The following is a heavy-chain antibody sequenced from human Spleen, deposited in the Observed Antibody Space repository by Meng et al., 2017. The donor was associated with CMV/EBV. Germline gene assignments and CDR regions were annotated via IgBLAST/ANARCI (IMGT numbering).Heavy chain of an antibody. CDR2: IYSIGST. J-gene: IGHJ4*02. V-gene: IGHV4-59*01. CDR1: GVSINHYY. CDR3: ARDRGVLYYFDH. D-gene: IGHD1-26*01. Sequence: TCTVSGVSINHYYWSWFRPPPGKGLQWIGHIYSIGSTDYNPSLESRLTISVDTSNNQLSLKLTSVTAADTAVYYCARDRGVLYYFDHWGQGTLVTVSS.